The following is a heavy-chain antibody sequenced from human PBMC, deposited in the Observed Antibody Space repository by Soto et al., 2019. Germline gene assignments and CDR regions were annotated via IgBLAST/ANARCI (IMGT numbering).Heavy chain of an antibody. Sequence: GASVKVSCKASGYTFTSYGISWVRQAPGQGLEWMGWISAYNGNTNYAQKLQGRVTMTTDTSTSTAYMELRSLRSDDTAVYYCARGSAAGTRGFPNDYWGQGTLVTVSS. CDR1: GYTFTSYG. CDR3: ARGSAAGTRGFPNDY. J-gene: IGHJ4*02. CDR2: ISAYNGNT. V-gene: IGHV1-18*01. D-gene: IGHD6-13*01.